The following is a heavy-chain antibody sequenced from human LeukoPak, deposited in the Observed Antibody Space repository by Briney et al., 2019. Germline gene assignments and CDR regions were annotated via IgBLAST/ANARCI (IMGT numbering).Heavy chain of an antibody. D-gene: IGHD2-15*01. CDR1: GGTFSSFA. CDR2: IIPIFGTA. Sequence: GASVKVSCKASGGTFSSFAISWVRQAPGQGLEWMGGIIPIFGTANYAQKFQGRVTITADESTSTAYMELSSLRSEDTAVYYCARGAYCSRGRCYPYFDYWGQGTLVTVSS. CDR3: ARGAYCSRGRCYPYFDY. V-gene: IGHV1-69*13. J-gene: IGHJ4*02.